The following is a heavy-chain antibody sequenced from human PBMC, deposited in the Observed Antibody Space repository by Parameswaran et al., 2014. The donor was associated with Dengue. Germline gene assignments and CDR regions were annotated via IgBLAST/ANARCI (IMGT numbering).Heavy chain of an antibody. CDR3: VKAYYRMGATRLDY. J-gene: IGHJ4*02. Sequence: WIRQPPGKGLEYVSAISSNGGSTYYADSVKGRFTISRDNSKNTLYLQMSSLRAEDTAVYYCVKAYYRMGATRLDYWGQGTLVTVSS. D-gene: IGHD1-26*01. CDR2: ISSNGGST. V-gene: IGHV3-64D*06.